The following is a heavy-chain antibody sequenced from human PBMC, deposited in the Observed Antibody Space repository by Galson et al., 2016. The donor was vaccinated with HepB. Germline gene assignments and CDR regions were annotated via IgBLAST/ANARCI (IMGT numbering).Heavy chain of an antibody. J-gene: IGHJ4*02. CDR3: ARDLAVPSGPDSDRDY. Sequence: TLSLTCSVSGVPVNTYYWAWIRQSPGKGPEWIGRVYSSGATSYPPSLKSRVTMSVDTTKNQFSLKLDSVTAADTAVYYCARDLAVPSGPDSDRDYWGRGIHVIVSS. CDR1: GVPVNTYY. V-gene: IGHV4-4*07. D-gene: IGHD2-21*01. CDR2: VYSSGAT.